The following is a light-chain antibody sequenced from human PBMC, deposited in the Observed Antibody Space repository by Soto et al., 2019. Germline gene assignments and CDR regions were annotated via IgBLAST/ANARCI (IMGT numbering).Light chain of an antibody. CDR3: QQSCSTPLT. CDR1: QSISSY. Sequence: DIQLTQSPASLSASLGERATITCRASQSISSYLGWYQQKPGKAPRLLIYGASSMASGIPARFSGSGSGTDFTLTISSLQPEDFATYYCQQSCSTPLTFGGGTKVDIK. V-gene: IGKV1-39*01. J-gene: IGKJ4*01. CDR2: GAS.